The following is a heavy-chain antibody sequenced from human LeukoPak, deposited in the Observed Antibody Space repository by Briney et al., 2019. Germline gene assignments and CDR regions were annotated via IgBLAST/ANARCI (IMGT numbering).Heavy chain of an antibody. D-gene: IGHD3-16*01. CDR2: VNPTSGRT. CDR1: GYTFTSYY. J-gene: IGHJ4*02. V-gene: IGHV1-46*01. Sequence: ASVKVSCKASGYTFTSYYIHWVRQAPGQGLEWMGIVNPTSGRTTYAQKFQGRVTMTRDTSTSTVYMEPSSLRSEDTAVYYCARERHDTTTSFGDYWGQGTLVTVSS. CDR3: ARERHDTTTSFGDY.